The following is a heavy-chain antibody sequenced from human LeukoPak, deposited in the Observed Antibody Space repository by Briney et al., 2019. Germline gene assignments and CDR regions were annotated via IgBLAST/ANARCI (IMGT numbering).Heavy chain of an antibody. CDR2: MSESGSST. V-gene: IGHV3-23*01. J-gene: IGHJ4*02. CDR1: GFTFSNYA. D-gene: IGHD3-22*01. Sequence: GGSLRLSCAASGFTFSNYAMSWVRQAPGKGLEWVAAMSESGSSTWYADSVKGRLTISRDNSKNTLYLQMNSLRAEDTAVYYCARVLYYYDSSGYLPLDYWGQGTLVTVSS. CDR3: ARVLYYYDSSGYLPLDY.